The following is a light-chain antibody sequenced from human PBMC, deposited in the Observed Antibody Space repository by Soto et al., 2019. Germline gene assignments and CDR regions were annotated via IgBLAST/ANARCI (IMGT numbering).Light chain of an antibody. V-gene: IGLV1-47*02. CDR1: SSNIGSNY. Sequence: QLVLTQPPSASGTPGQRVTISCSGSSSNIGSNYVYWYQQLPGTAPKLLIYSNNQRPSGVPDRFSGSKSGTSASLAISGRRSEDEADYYCAAWDDSLSGGVFGGGTKLTVL. CDR3: AAWDDSLSGGV. J-gene: IGLJ3*02. CDR2: SNN.